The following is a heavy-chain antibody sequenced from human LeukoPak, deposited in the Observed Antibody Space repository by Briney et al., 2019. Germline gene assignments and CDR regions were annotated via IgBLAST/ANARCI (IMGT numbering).Heavy chain of an antibody. V-gene: IGHV4-59*01. CDR1: GGSISNSY. Sequence: SETLSLTCTVSGGSISNSYWTWIRQPPGERLEWIGFVYYSGTTNYNPSLKSRLTISVDSSKNQFSLTLSSVTAADTAVYYCARATFDSNGYYETLGSWGQGTLVTVSS. CDR3: ARATFDSNGYYETLGS. J-gene: IGHJ5*02. D-gene: IGHD3-22*01. CDR2: VYYSGTT.